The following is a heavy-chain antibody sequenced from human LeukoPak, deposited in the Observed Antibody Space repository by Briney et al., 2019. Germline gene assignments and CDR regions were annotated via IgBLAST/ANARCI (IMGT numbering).Heavy chain of an antibody. V-gene: IGHV4-34*01. CDR3: AVPAATNHNNAFDI. CDR2: INHSGST. D-gene: IGHD2-2*01. J-gene: IGHJ3*02. Sequence: SETLSLTCAVYGGSFSGYYWSWIRQPPGKGLEWLGEINHSGSTNYNPSLKSRVTISVDTSKNQFSLKLSSVTAADTAVYYCAVPAATNHNNAFDIWGQGTMVTVSS. CDR1: GGSFSGYY.